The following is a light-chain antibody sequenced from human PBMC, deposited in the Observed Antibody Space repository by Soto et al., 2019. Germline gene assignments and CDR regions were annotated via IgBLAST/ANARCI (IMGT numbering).Light chain of an antibody. J-gene: IGKJ1*01. CDR3: QQRYSPTRT. Sequence: DIQMIQSPSSLSPSVGDRVTITCRASQSISSYLNWYTKKPGKAPKILIYKASTLKSGVPSRFSGSGSGTDFTLTITNLQPEEVATDDCQQRYSPTRTFGQGTKVDI. CDR1: QSISSY. CDR2: KAS. V-gene: IGKV1-39*01.